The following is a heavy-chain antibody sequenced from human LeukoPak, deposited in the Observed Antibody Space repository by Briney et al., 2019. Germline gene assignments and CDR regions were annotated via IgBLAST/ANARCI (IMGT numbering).Heavy chain of an antibody. CDR3: SRIFGGTKGYFQH. V-gene: IGHV4-38-2*01. J-gene: IGHJ1*01. Sequence: WGWIRQPPGRGLEWIGSVYHSGSTYYHQSLQSRVTMSLDMSRNQFSLNLRSVIAADTAVYYCSRIFGGTKGYFQHWSQGTLVTVSS. D-gene: IGHD3-3*01. CDR2: VYHSGST.